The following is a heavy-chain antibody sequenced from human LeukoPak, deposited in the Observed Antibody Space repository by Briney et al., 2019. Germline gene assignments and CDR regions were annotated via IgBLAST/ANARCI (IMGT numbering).Heavy chain of an antibody. J-gene: IGHJ5*02. CDR2: IIPIFGTT. D-gene: IGHD1-26*01. Sequence: ASVKVSCKVSGGTFSSYAISWVRQAPGQGLEWMGGIIPIFGTTNYAQKFQGRVTVTADESTSTAYMELSSLRSEDTAVYYCASSWYSGSAWFDPWGQGTLVTVSS. CDR1: GGTFSSYA. CDR3: ASSWYSGSAWFDP. V-gene: IGHV1-69*13.